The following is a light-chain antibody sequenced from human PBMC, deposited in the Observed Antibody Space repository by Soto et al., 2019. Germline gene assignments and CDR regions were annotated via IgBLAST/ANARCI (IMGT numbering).Light chain of an antibody. CDR3: QQYGSSPQT. J-gene: IGKJ1*01. CDR1: QSVSSSY. CDR2: GAS. Sequence: EIVMTQSPATLSVSPGERATLSCRASQSVSSSYLAWYQQKPGQAPRLLIYGASSRAPGIPDRFSGSGSGTDFTLTISRLEPEDFAVYYCQQYGSSPQTFGQGTKVDIK. V-gene: IGKV3-20*01.